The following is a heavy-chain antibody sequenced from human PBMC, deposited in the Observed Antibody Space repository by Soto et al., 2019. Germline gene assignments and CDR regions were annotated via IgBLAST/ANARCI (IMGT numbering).Heavy chain of an antibody. CDR1: GGSISSGGYS. D-gene: IGHD3-22*01. J-gene: IGHJ5*02. Sequence: PSETLSLTCAVSGGSISSGGYSWSWIRQPPGKGQEWIGYIYHSGSTYYNPSLKSRVLISVDRSKNQFSLKLSPVTAADTAVYYCARAWLNYYYSSGPHGGWFDPWGQGFLVTVSS. CDR2: IYHSGST. CDR3: ARAWLNYYYSSGPHGGWFDP. V-gene: IGHV4-30-2*01.